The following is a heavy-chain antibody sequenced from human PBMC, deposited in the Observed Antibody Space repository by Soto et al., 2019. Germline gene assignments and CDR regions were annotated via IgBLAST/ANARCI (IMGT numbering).Heavy chain of an antibody. CDR2: ISGSSSSI. D-gene: IGHD2-15*01. Sequence: PGGSLRLSCAASGLSFSTSFMNWVRQAPGKGLEWVSYISGSSSSIYYADSVKGRFTISRDNAMDSLFLQMNSLRDEDSAVYYCATGPIYSNIDNWGQGTQVTVSS. V-gene: IGHV3-48*02. J-gene: IGHJ4*01. CDR1: GLSFSTSF. CDR3: ATGPIYSNIDN.